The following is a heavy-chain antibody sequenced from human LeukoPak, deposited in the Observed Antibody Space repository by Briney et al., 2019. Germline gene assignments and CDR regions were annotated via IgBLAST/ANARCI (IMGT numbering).Heavy chain of an antibody. Sequence: SQTLSLTCAISGDSVSSNSAAWNWIRQSPSRGLEWLGRTYYRSGWFHNYAVSMRGRITINPDTSRNQLSLQLNSVTPEDTALYYCARGRPIMGAPQNAFDIWGQGIMVTVSS. J-gene: IGHJ3*02. D-gene: IGHD1-26*01. CDR1: GDSVSSNSAA. CDR2: TYYRSGWFH. CDR3: ARGRPIMGAPQNAFDI. V-gene: IGHV6-1*01.